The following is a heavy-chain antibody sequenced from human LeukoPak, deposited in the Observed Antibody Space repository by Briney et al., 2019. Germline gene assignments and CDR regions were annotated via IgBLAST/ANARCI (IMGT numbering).Heavy chain of an antibody. CDR2: ISGSGGST. Sequence: GGSLRLSCEGSGFIFSSYAMTWVRQAPGKGLQWVSSISGSGGSTYYADSMKGRFTISRDNSKNTLSLQMNSLRAEDTAVYFCAKGWEFRVVIPAAVSWGQGTLVTVSS. CDR1: GFIFSSYA. V-gene: IGHV3-23*01. CDR3: AKGWEFRVVIPAAVS. J-gene: IGHJ5*02. D-gene: IGHD3-3*01.